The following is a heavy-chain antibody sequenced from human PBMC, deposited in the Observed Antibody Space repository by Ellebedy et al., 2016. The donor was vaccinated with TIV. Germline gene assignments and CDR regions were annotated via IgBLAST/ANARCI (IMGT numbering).Heavy chain of an antibody. CDR1: GFTFSGYS. V-gene: IGHV3-48*02. CDR3: ARDPYWDSSGYYYSYFQH. D-gene: IGHD3-22*01. Sequence: PGGSLRLSCAASGFTFSGYSMNWVRQAPGKGLEWISYIDTRSTSLYADSVKGRFTMSRDNAKSSLFLQVSSLRDEDTAVYYCARDPYWDSSGYYYSYFQHWGQGTLVTVSS. CDR2: IDTRSTSL. J-gene: IGHJ1*01.